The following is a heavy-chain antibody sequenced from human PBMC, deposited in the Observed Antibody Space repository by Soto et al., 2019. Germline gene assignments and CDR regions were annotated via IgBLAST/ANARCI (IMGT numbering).Heavy chain of an antibody. V-gene: IGHV5-51*01. J-gene: IGHJ5*01. Sequence: ESLKISRNGSGDSFTSYWIGWVRQMPVKVLEWRGSIYPGESDPRYSRSFQGQVTISADKSISTAYLPWSSLKASDTAMYYCATHRISAIAAAPRRFDLWCQGTLVTVS. CDR3: ATHRISAIAAAPRRFDL. CDR2: IYPGESDP. CDR1: GDSFTSYW. D-gene: IGHD6-13*01.